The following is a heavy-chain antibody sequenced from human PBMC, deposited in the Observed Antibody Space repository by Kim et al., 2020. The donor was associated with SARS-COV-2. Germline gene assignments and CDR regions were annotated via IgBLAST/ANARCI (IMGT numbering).Heavy chain of an antibody. CDR3: ASGFGELQWDY. D-gene: IGHD3-10*01. Sequence: GGSLRLSCAASGFTFDDYAMHWVRQAPGKGLEWVSGISWNSGSIGYADSVKGRFTISRDNAKNSLYLQMNSLRAEDTALYYCASGFGELQWDYWGQGTLVTVSS. CDR1: GFTFDDYA. V-gene: IGHV3-9*01. CDR2: ISWNSGSI. J-gene: IGHJ4*02.